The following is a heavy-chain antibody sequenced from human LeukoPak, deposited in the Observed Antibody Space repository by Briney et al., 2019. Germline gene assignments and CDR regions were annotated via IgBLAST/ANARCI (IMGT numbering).Heavy chain of an antibody. Sequence: ASVKVSCKVAGYTLNEVSMHWVRQAPGKGLEWMGGFDPEDGERIYAQKFQGRVTMTEDTSTDTAYMELSSLTSEDTAMYYCATENFGLGSPFDPWRQGTLVTVSS. J-gene: IGHJ5*02. CDR3: ATENFGLGSPFDP. V-gene: IGHV1-24*01. CDR2: FDPEDGER. CDR1: GYTLNEVS. D-gene: IGHD3-16*01.